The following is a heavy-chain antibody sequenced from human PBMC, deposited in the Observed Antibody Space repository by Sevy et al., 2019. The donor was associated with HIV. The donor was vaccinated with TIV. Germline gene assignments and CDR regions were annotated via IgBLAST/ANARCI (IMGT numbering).Heavy chain of an antibody. CDR3: ARLQQGGGFDY. CDR1: GYRCTSYW. J-gene: IGHJ4*02. D-gene: IGHD6-13*01. CDR2: IYPDDSDT. Sequence: ASVKISCKCSGYRCTSYWIGWVRQMPGKGLEWMGIIYPDDSDTRYSPSFQGQVTISADKSISTAYLQWSSLKASDSAMYYCARLQQGGGFDYWGQGTLVTVSS. V-gene: IGHV5-51*01.